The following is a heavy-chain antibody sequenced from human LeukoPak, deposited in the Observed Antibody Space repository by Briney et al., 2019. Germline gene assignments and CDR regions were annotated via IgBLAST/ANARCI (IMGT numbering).Heavy chain of an antibody. V-gene: IGHV4-39*01. CDR3: ASRVYCLGSFNY. D-gene: IGHD3-10*01. CDR1: GDSISSTSYY. Sequence: KPSETLSPTCTVSGDSISSTSYYWDWIRQPPGKGLEWIGSIYNSGTTYYNPSLKSRVTISVDTSKNQFSLKVSSVTAADTAVYYCASRVYCLGSFNYWGQGTLVTVSS. CDR2: IYNSGTT. J-gene: IGHJ4*01.